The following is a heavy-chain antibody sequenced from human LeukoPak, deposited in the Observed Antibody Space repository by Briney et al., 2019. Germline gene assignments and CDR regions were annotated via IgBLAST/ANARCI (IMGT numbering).Heavy chain of an antibody. J-gene: IGHJ2*01. CDR1: GYTFTSYG. CDR3: ARDPYYYGSGIGVRYFDL. Sequence: EASVKVSCKASGYTFTSYGISWVRQAPGQGLEWLGWISTYNGNTDYAQELQGRVTMTTDTSTSTAYMELRSLRSDDTAVYYCARDPYYYGSGIGVRYFDLRGRGTLVTVSS. V-gene: IGHV1-18*01. D-gene: IGHD3-10*01. CDR2: ISTYNGNT.